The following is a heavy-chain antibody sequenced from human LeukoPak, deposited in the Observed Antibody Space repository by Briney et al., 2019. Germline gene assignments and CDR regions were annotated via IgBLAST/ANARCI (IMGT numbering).Heavy chain of an antibody. Sequence: SGGSLRLSCAASGFPFSGYGMHWVRQAPGKGLEWVAVAYGDGSSQYYADSVKGRFSISKDISKITLSLQMNSLRAEDTAVYSCATGGNFYYSHWGQGTLVTVSS. CDR2: AYGDGSSQ. CDR3: ATGGNFYYSH. V-gene: IGHV3-33*01. J-gene: IGHJ1*01. CDR1: GFPFSGYG. D-gene: IGHD4-11*01.